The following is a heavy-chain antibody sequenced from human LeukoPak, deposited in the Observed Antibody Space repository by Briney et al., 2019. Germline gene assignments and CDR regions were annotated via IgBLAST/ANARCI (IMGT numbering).Heavy chain of an antibody. V-gene: IGHV1-69*05. D-gene: IGHD3-22*01. CDR3: ARDGSYYYDSSGYTFDY. CDR1: GGTFSSYA. J-gene: IGHJ4*02. CDR2: LIPIFGTA. Sequence: SVKVSCKASGGTFSSYAISWVRQAPGHGLEWMGRLIPIFGTANYAQKFQGRVTITTDESTSTAYMELSSLRSEDTAVYYCARDGSYYYDSSGYTFDYWGQGTLVTVSS.